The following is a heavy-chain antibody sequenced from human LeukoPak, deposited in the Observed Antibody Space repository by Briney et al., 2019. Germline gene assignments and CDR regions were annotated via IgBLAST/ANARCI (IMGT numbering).Heavy chain of an antibody. CDR1: GYTFTNYT. CDR2: IDTNTGNP. J-gene: IGHJ5*02. CDR3: ARVYDPTGYFPS. D-gene: IGHD3-22*01. Sequence: GASVKVSCKASGYTFTNYTLNWVRQAPGQGLEWMGWIDTNTGNPTYAQGFIGRFVFSLDTSVTTAYLQISSLKAEDTAVYYCARVYDPTGYFPSWAQETLVAVSS. V-gene: IGHV7-4-1*02.